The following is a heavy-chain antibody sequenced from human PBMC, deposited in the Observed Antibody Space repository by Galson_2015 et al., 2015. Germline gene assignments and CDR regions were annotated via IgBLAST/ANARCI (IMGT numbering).Heavy chain of an antibody. J-gene: IGHJ4*02. CDR1: GFTVSSDY. D-gene: IGHD3-16*01. Sequence: SLRLSCAASGFTVSSDYMSWVRQAPGKGLEWVSLIYSGGSTYYADSVKGRFTISRDNSKNTLYLQMNNLRAEDTAVYYCARVFGAYYVDYWGQGTLVTVSS. CDR2: IYSGGST. CDR3: ARVFGAYYVDY. V-gene: IGHV3-53*01.